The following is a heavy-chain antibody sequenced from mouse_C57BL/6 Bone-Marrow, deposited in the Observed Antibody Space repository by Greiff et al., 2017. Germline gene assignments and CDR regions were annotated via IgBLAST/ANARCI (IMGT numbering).Heavy chain of an antibody. CDR2: IDPEDGDT. J-gene: IGHJ2*01. D-gene: IGHD1-1*01. CDR1: GFNIKDYY. Sequence: VQLKQSGAELVRPGASVKLSCTASGFNIKDYYMHWVKQRPEQGLEWIGRIDPEDGDTEYAPKFQGKATMTADTSSNTAYLQLSSLTSEDTAVYYCTTRATAVVAPYYFDYWGQGTTLTVSS. CDR3: TTRATAVVAPYYFDY. V-gene: IGHV14-1*01.